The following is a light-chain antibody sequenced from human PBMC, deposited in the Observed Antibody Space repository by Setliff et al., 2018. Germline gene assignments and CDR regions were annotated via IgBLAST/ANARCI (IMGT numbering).Light chain of an antibody. CDR3: QSYDTGASGYEV. Sequence: QSVLTQPPSVSGAPGQRVTISCTGSSSNMGAGFTVHWYQQFPGTAPKLLIYSNNNRPSGVPDRFSASKSGTSASLAITGLRAEDEADYYCQSYDTGASGYEVFGGGTQRTVL. CDR1: SSNMGAGFT. V-gene: IGLV1-40*01. J-gene: IGLJ2*01. CDR2: SNN.